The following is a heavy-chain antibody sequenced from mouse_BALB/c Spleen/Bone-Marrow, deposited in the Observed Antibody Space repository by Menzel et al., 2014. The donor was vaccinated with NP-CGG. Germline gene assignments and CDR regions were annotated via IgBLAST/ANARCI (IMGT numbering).Heavy chain of an antibody. J-gene: IGHJ2*01. V-gene: IGHV2-9*02. CDR2: IWAGGST. CDR3: ARGVRHFDY. CDR1: GFSLTTYG. Sequence: VQLVESGPGLVAPSQSLSITCTVSGFSLTTYGVHRVRQPPGKGLEWLGVIWAGGSTNYTSALMSRLSISKDNSKSQVFLKMNSLQTDDTAMYYCARGVRHFDYWGQGTTLTVSS.